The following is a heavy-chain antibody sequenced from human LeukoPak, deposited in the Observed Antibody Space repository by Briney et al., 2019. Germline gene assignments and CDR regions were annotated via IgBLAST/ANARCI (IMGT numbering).Heavy chain of an antibody. D-gene: IGHD2-15*01. CDR2: IYYSGST. CDR3: ARLGVGAFDI. Sequence: SETLSLTCTVSGGSISSSSYYWGWIRQPPGKWLEWIGSIYYSGSTYYNPSLKSRVTISVDTSKNQFSLKLSSVTAADTAVYYCARLGVGAFDIWGQGTMVTVSS. J-gene: IGHJ3*02. CDR1: GGSISSSSYY. V-gene: IGHV4-39*01.